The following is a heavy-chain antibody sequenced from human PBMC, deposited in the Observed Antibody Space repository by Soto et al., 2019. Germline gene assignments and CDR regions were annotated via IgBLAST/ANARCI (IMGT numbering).Heavy chain of an antibody. CDR2: ISPYNGDT. D-gene: IGHD6-13*01. V-gene: IGHV1-18*01. CDR1: GYTFTNHG. J-gene: IGHJ4*02. CDR3: ARGGISSSEGLDY. Sequence: GASVKVSCKASGYTFTNHGISWVRQAPGEGLEWMGWISPYNGDTNNAQKFQGRVTMTTDTPTNTGFMELTRPTSDDTAVYYCARGGISSSEGLDYWGQGTLVTVYS.